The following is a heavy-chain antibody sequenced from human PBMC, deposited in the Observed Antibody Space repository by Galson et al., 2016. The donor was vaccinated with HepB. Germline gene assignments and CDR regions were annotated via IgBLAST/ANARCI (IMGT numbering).Heavy chain of an antibody. J-gene: IGHJ6*02. CDR1: GFTFSSFA. V-gene: IGHV3-23*01. D-gene: IGHD6-25*01. CDR3: ARRPVSGAAGYYHGMDV. CDR2: LSGSADKS. Sequence: SLRLSCAASGFTFSSFAMTWVRQAPGKGLEWVSSLSGSADKSFYADSLKGRFTISRDNFNNTCFLQMNSLRAEDTAVYYWARRPVSGAAGYYHGMDVWGQGTTVIVSS.